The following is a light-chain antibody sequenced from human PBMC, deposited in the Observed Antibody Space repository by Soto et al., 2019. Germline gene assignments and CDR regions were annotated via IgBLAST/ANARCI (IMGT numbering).Light chain of an antibody. CDR3: QQRSTSIT. Sequence: IVLTQSPATLSLWPGETAILSCRASQTVSSYLSWYHHKPGQAPRLLIYDASKRAPGIPARFSGSGSGTDFTLTISSLEPEDFAVYYCQQRSTSITFGQGTRLEIE. J-gene: IGKJ5*01. V-gene: IGKV3-11*01. CDR1: QTVSSY. CDR2: DAS.